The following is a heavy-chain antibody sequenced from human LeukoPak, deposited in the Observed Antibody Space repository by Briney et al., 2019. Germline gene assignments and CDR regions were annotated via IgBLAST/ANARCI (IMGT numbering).Heavy chain of an antibody. CDR1: GLTFSNYA. CDR2: ISHSGSSI. Sequence: GGSLRLSCAASGLTFSNYAMSWVRQAPGKGLEWVSGISHSGSSIYYADSVKGRFTISRDNSKNTLYLQMDRLRVEDTAVYYCAMALDYWGQGTLVTVSS. J-gene: IGHJ4*02. CDR3: AMALDY. V-gene: IGHV3-23*01.